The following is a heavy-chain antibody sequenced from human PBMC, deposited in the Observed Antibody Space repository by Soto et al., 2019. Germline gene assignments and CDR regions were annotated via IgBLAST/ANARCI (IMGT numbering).Heavy chain of an antibody. CDR3: ARVERYSSLFDY. CDR2: IKQEGSEK. V-gene: IGHV3-7*01. J-gene: IGHJ4*02. D-gene: IGHD6-13*01. CDR1: GFTLSSYW. Sequence: GGSLRLPCAASGFTLSSYWMSLVRQAPGKGLEWVANIKQEGSEKYYVDSVKGRFTISRDNAKNSLYLQMNSLRAEDTAVYYYARVERYSSLFDYWGQGTLVTVSS.